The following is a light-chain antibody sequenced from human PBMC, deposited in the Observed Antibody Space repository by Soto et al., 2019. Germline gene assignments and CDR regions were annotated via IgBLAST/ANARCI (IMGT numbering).Light chain of an antibody. Sequence: DIQLTQSPSFLSASVGDRVTITCRASPGISSYLAWYQQKPGKVPELLIFSASTLVSGVPSRFSGSGSETEFTLTISSLQPEDSATYYCQQYDHPPYTFGQGTKLEIK. CDR2: SAS. V-gene: IGKV1-9*01. CDR3: QQYDHPPYT. J-gene: IGKJ2*01. CDR1: PGISSY.